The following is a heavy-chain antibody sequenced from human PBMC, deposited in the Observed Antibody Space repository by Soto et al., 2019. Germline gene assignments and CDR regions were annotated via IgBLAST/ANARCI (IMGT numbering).Heavy chain of an antibody. CDR1: GGRFASCA. J-gene: IGHJ6*02. CDR2: IIPIFGTA. V-gene: IGHV1-69*01. CDR3: ARAFVVPAVSNYHGMDV. Sequence: PVKLHSKASGGRFASCALSRVRQAPGQGLEWMEGIIPIFGTANYAQKVQGRVTITADESTTTAYVELSSLRSEDTAVYYCARAFVVPAVSNYHGMDVWGQGT. D-gene: IGHD2-2*01.